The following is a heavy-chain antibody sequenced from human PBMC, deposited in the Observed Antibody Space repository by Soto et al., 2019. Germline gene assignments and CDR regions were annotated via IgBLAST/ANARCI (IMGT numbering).Heavy chain of an antibody. Sequence: QVQLQEAGPGLVKPSETLSLTCTVSGGSISSYYWSWIRQPPGKGLEWIGYIYYSGSTNYNPSLKSRVTISVDTSKNQFSLKLSSVTSADTAVYYCAREGGYGMDVWGQGTTVTVSS. CDR3: AREGGYGMDV. J-gene: IGHJ6*02. V-gene: IGHV4-59*01. CDR2: IYYSGST. CDR1: GGSISSYY.